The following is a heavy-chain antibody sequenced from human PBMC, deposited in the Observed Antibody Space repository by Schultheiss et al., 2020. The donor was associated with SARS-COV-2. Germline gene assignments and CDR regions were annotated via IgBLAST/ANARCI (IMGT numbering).Heavy chain of an antibody. CDR2: INTNTGNP. J-gene: IGHJ6*02. D-gene: IGHD2-15*01. CDR1: GYTFTSYY. V-gene: IGHV7-4-1*02. CDR3: ARDKWVVVAGADYYYYGMDV. Sequence: ASVKVSCKASGYTFTSYYMHWVRQAPGQGLEWMGWINTNTGNPTYAQGFTGRFVFSLDTSVSTAYLQISSLKAEDTAVYYCARDKWVVVAGADYYYYGMDVWGQGTTVTVSS.